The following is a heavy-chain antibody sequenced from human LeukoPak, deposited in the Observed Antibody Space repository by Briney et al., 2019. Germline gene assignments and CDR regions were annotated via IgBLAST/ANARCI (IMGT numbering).Heavy chain of an antibody. V-gene: IGHV3-48*01. J-gene: IGHJ5*02. CDR1: GFTFSRYS. CDR2: ISTRSSSI. Sequence: GGSLRLSCAVSGFTFSRYSMNWIRQAPGKGLEWISYISTRSSSIYYADSVKGRFTISRDNAKNSLFLQMDSLRAEDTAVYYCARDTGRWFDPWGQGTLVTVSS. D-gene: IGHD4-11*01. CDR3: ARDTGRWFDP.